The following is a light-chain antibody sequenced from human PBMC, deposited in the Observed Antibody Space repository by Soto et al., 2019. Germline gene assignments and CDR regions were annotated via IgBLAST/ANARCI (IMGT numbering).Light chain of an antibody. V-gene: IGKV3-20*01. CDR1: QSVSGTY. Sequence: EIVLTQSPGTLSLSPGESASLSCRASQSVSGTYLAWYQQKPGQAPRLLMYSASSRTSGIPDRFSGSGSGTDFALTIGRLEPEDFAVYYCQHYGSSPPTWTFGQGTKVEIK. CDR3: QHYGSSPPTWT. CDR2: SAS. J-gene: IGKJ1*01.